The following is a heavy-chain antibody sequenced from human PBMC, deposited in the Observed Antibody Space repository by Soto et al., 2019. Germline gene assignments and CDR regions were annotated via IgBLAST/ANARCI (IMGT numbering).Heavy chain of an antibody. CDR1: GGTFSSYA. CDR2: IISIFGTA. Sequence: SVKVSCKASGGTFSSYAISWVRQAPGQGLEWMGGIISIFGTANYAQKFQGRVTITADESTSTAYMELSSLRSEDTAVYYCARVTYGDCLFDYWGQGTLVTVSS. V-gene: IGHV1-69*13. D-gene: IGHD4-17*01. J-gene: IGHJ4*02. CDR3: ARVTYGDCLFDY.